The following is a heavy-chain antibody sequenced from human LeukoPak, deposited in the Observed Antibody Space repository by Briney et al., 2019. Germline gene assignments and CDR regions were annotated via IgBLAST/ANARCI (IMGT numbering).Heavy chain of an antibody. V-gene: IGHV3-66*01. Sequence: RGSLRLSCAASGFTVSSNYMSWVRQAPGKGLEWVSVIYSGGSTYYADSVKGRFTISRDNSKNTLYLQMNSLRAEDTAVYYCARNNLEYSSSSHRFDPWGQGTLVTVSS. D-gene: IGHD6-6*01. J-gene: IGHJ5*02. CDR3: ARNNLEYSSSSHRFDP. CDR2: IYSGGST. CDR1: GFTVSSNY.